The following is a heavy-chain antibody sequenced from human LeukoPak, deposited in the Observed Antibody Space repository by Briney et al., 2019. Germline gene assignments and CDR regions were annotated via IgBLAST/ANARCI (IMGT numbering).Heavy chain of an antibody. J-gene: IGHJ4*02. Sequence: TSETLSLTCTVSGGSISSYYWSWIRQPPGKGLEWIGYSYYSGSANYNPSLKSRVTISVGTSKNQFSLTLNSVTAADTAVYYCARYGAPSYCGGDCYQYYFDYWGQGTLVTVSS. CDR1: GGSISSYY. V-gene: IGHV4-59*08. D-gene: IGHD2-21*02. CDR2: SYYSGSA. CDR3: ARYGAPSYCGGDCYQYYFDY.